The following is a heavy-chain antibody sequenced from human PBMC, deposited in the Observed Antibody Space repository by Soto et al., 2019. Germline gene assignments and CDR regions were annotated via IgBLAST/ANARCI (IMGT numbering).Heavy chain of an antibody. CDR1: GFIFSNYV. V-gene: IGHV3-30-3*01. D-gene: IGHD3-10*01. Sequence: QVQLVESGGGVVQPGRSLRLSCTASGFIFSNYVMYWVCQAPGKGLEWVAFMSYDGTTKSYADSVKGRFTISRDNSQNTLYLQMNRLRPEDTGVYYCAREVLWSRYFDYWGQGSLVTVSS. J-gene: IGHJ4*02. CDR3: AREVLWSRYFDY. CDR2: MSYDGTTK.